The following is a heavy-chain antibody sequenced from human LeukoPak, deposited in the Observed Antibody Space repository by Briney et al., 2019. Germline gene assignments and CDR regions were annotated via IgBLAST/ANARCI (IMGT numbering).Heavy chain of an antibody. D-gene: IGHD4-17*01. J-gene: IGHJ4*02. CDR2: IYYSGST. V-gene: IGHV4-30-4*08. Sequence: SETLSLTCTVSGGSISSGDYYWNWIRQPPGKGLEWIGYIYYSGSTDYNPSLKSRVTISVDTSKNQFSLKLSSVTAADTAVYYCARKNDYGDYEDEGWIDYWGQGTLVTVSS. CDR3: ARKNDYGDYEDEGWIDY. CDR1: GGSISSGDYY.